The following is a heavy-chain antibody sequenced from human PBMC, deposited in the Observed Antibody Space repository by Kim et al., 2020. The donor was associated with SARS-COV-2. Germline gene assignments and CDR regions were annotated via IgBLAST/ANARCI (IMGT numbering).Heavy chain of an antibody. CDR3: ARAAEMATMA. J-gene: IGHJ5*02. CDR2: NK. Sequence: NKYYADSVKGRFTISRDNSKNTLYLQMNSLRAEDTAVYYCARAAEMATMAWGQGTLVTVSS. D-gene: IGHD5-12*01. V-gene: IGHV3-30-3*01.